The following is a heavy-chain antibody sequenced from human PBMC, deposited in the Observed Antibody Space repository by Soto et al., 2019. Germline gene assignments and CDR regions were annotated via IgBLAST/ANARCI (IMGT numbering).Heavy chain of an antibody. Sequence: EVQLVESGGGLVQPGGSLRLSCATSGFTFSSYWMHWVRQAPGKGLVWVSRIKSDGSSTNYADSVKGRFTSSRDNAKNTLYLQLNSLRVEDTAVYYCARGNYGMDVWGQGTTVTVSS. CDR1: GFTFSSYW. V-gene: IGHV3-74*01. CDR2: IKSDGSST. CDR3: ARGNYGMDV. J-gene: IGHJ6*02.